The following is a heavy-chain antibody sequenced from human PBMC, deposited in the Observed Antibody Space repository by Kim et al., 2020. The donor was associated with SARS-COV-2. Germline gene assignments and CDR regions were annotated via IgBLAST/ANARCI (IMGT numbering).Heavy chain of an antibody. J-gene: IGHJ6*02. V-gene: IGHV4-34*01. CDR2: INHSGST. Sequence: SETLSLTCAVYGGSFSGYYWSWIRQPPGKGLEWIGEINHSGSTNYNPSLKSRVTISVDTSKNQFSLKLSSVTAADTAVYYCARGPQTRSDSYGMDVWGQGTTVTVSS. CDR3: ARGPQTRSDSYGMDV. CDR1: GGSFSGYY.